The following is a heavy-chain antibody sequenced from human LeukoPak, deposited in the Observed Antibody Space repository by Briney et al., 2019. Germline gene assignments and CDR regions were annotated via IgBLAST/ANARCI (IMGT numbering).Heavy chain of an antibody. CDR2: INPKSGGT. V-gene: IGHV1-2*02. Sequence: EASVKVSCKASGYTFTGHYMHWVRQAPGQGLEWMGWINPKSGGTNYAQKFQGRVIMTRDTSISTVYMEVSRLRCDDTAVYYCARDLYSTSCDYWGQGTLVTVSS. CDR3: ARDLYSTSCDY. D-gene: IGHD2-2*01. CDR1: GYTFTGHY. J-gene: IGHJ4*02.